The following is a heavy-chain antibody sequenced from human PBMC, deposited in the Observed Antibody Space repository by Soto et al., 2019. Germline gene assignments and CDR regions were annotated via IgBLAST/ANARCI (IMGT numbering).Heavy chain of an antibody. V-gene: IGHV4-61*01. CDR3: ARDAGDGYIDT. J-gene: IGHJ4*02. CDR1: GGSVSSGSYY. Sequence: PSETLSLTCTVSGGSVSSGSYYWSWIRQPPGKGLEWIGYIYYSGSTNYNPSLKSRVTISVDTSKNQFSLKLSSVTAADTAVYYCARDAGDGYIDTWGQGNLLPISS. CDR2: IYYSGST.